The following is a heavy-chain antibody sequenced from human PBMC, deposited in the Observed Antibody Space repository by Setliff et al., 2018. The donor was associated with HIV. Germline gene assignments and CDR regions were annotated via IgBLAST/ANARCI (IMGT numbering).Heavy chain of an antibody. CDR2: IYPDDSDT. V-gene: IGHV5-51*01. CDR1: GYSFTSYW. J-gene: IGHJ4*02. CDR3: ATQDGDTVIMSDH. Sequence: GESLKISCKGSGYSFTSYWISWVRQMPGKGLEWMGIIYPDDSDTAYGPSFQGQVTISADKSISTAYLEWSSLKASDTAMCYCATQDGDTVIMSDHWGQGTLVTVSS. D-gene: IGHD4-4*01.